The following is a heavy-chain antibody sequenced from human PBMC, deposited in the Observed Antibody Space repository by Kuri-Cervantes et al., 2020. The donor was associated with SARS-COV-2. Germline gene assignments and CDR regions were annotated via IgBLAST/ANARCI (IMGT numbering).Heavy chain of an antibody. D-gene: IGHD3/OR15-3a*01. Sequence: GSLRLSCAASGFTFSSYSMNWVRQAPGKGLEWVASISSSSSYIYYADSLRGRFTISRDNAKNSLYLQMSSLRAEDTAVYYCARDSEGKYDLWSGYQYYYFYGMDVWGQGTAVTVSS. V-gene: IGHV3-21*01. CDR3: ARDSEGKYDLWSGYQYYYFYGMDV. J-gene: IGHJ6*02. CDR1: GFTFSSYS. CDR2: ISSSSSYI.